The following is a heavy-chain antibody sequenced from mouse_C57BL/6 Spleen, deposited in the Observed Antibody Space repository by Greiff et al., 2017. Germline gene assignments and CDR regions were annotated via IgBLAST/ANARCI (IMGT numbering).Heavy chain of an antibody. V-gene: IGHV1-82*01. CDR1: GYAFSSSW. Sequence: QVQLKQSGPELVKPGASVKISCKASGYAFSSSWMNWVKQRPGKGLEWIGRIYPGDGDTNYNGKFKGKATLTADKSSSTAYMQLSSLTSEDSAVYFCARGRNYVDFDYWGQGTTLTVSS. CDR2: IYPGDGDT. CDR3: ARGRNYVDFDY. D-gene: IGHD2-1*01. J-gene: IGHJ2*01.